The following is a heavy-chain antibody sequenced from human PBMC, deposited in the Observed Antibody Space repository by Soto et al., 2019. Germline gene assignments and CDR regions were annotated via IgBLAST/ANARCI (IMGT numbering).Heavy chain of an antibody. V-gene: IGHV3-23*01. CDR3: AKDGFSGSGKYYFAE. D-gene: IGHD3-10*01. CDR2: ISDSGDST. Sequence: GGFLRLSCAASGFTFSNYAMNLVRQAPGKGLEWVSVISDSGDSTYYADSVKGRFTISRDKSKNTLYLHMNSLTAEDTAVYYCAKDGFSGSGKYYFAEWAQGSPDTGSS. J-gene: IGHJ4*02. CDR1: GFTFSNYA.